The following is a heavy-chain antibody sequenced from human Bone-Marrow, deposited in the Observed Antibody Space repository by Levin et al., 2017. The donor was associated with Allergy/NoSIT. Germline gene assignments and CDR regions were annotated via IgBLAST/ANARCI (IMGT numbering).Heavy chain of an antibody. CDR2: INHSGST. CDR1: GGSFSDYY. J-gene: IGHJ6*02. D-gene: IGHD1-26*01. Sequence: PSETLSLTCAVYGGSFSDYYWTWIRQPPGKGLEWIGEINHSGSTNNNPSLKSRVTISLDKSKGQFSLKVSSVTAADTAIYYCARGRAGARRVPPKQNYYYGMDVWGHGTTVTVSS. V-gene: IGHV4-34*01. CDR3: ARGRAGARRVPPKQNYYYGMDV.